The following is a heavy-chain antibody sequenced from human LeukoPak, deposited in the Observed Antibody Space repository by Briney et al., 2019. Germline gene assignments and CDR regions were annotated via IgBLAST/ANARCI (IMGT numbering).Heavy chain of an antibody. CDR1: GGSISSYY. V-gene: IGHV4-59*08. CDR3: ARHVGIRSWFDP. CDR2: IYYSGSA. J-gene: IGHJ5*02. Sequence: SETLSLTCTVSGGSISSYYWSWIRQPPGKGLEWIGYIYYSGSANYNPSLKSRVTISVDTSKNQCSLKLSSVTAADTAVYYCARHVGIRSWFDPWGQGTLVTVSS. D-gene: IGHD1-14*01.